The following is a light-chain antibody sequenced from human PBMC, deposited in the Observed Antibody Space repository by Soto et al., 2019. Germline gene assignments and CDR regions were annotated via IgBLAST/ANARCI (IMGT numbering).Light chain of an antibody. Sequence: EIVMTQSPATLSVSPGERATLSCRASHRVSSYLAWYQQKPGQAPRLLIYATSTRATGIPARFSGSGSGTDLTLTISSLQSEDFAVYYCQQYNNWPLTFGGGTKVEIK. CDR2: ATS. V-gene: IGKV3-15*01. CDR1: HRVSSY. CDR3: QQYNNWPLT. J-gene: IGKJ4*01.